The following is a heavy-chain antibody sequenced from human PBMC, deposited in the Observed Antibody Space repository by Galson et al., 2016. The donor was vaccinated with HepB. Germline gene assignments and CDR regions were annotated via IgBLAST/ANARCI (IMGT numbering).Heavy chain of an antibody. V-gene: IGHV3-43*01. Sequence: SLRLSCAASGFTFDDYVLHWVRQAPGKGLEWVSLISWDGGSTFYADSVKGRFTISRDNSKNSLFLQMDSLRTEDTAFYYCATISTGGYYFNYWGHGTLVTVSS. J-gene: IGHJ4*01. CDR2: ISWDGGST. D-gene: IGHD5-12*01. CDR1: GFTFDDYV. CDR3: ATISTGGYYFNY.